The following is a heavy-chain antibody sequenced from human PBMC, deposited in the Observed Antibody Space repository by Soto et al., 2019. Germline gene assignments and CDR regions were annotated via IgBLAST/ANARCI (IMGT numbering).Heavy chain of an antibody. D-gene: IGHD1-1*01. CDR3: ARDGTYNWV. CDR1: GFTVSNNY. Sequence: ELQLVASGGGLVQPGGSLRLSCAASGFTVSNNYLRWVRQAPGKGLEWVSLIYSGGDTYYADSVKGGFTISRDNSKNTLYLQMNSLRAEDTAVYYCARDGTYNWVGGQGILVTVSS. CDR2: IYSGGDT. J-gene: IGHJ4*02. V-gene: IGHV3-66*01.